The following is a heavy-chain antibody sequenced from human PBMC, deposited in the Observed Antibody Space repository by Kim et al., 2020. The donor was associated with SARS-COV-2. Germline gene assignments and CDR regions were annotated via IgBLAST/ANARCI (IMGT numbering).Heavy chain of an antibody. Sequence: SETLSLTCTVSGGSISSSSYYWGWIRQPPGKGLEWIGSIYYSGSTYYNPSLKSRVTISVDTSKNQFSLKLSSVTAADTAVYYCARHVDYGDSHYGMDVWGQGTTVTVSS. V-gene: IGHV4-39*01. D-gene: IGHD4-17*01. CDR3: ARHVDYGDSHYGMDV. CDR1: GGSISSSSYY. J-gene: IGHJ6*02. CDR2: IYYSGST.